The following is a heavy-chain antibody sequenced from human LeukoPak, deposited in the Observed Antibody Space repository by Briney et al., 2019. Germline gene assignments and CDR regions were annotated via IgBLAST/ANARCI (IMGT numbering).Heavy chain of an antibody. V-gene: IGHV4-38-2*01. J-gene: IGHJ5*02. CDR2: IYHSGST. CDR1: GYSISSGYY. Sequence: PSETLSLTCAVSGYSISSGYYWGWIRQPPGKGLEWIGSIYHSGSTYYNPSLKSRVTISVDTSKNQFSLKLSSVTAADTAVYYCARAVEMATNIKLNWFDPWGQGTLVTVSS. CDR3: ARAVEMATNIKLNWFDP. D-gene: IGHD5-24*01.